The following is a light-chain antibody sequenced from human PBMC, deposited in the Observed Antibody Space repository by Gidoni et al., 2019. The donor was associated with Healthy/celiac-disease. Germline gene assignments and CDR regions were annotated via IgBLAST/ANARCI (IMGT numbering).Light chain of an antibody. CDR3: QQRSNWIT. CDR1: QSVSSY. J-gene: IGKJ5*01. CDR2: DAS. V-gene: IGKV3-11*01. Sequence: EIVLTQSPATLSLSPGERATLSCRASQSVSSYLAWYQQKPCQAPSLLIYDASNRATGIPARFSGSGSGTDFTLTISSLEPEDFAVYYCQQRSNWITFGQGTRLEIK.